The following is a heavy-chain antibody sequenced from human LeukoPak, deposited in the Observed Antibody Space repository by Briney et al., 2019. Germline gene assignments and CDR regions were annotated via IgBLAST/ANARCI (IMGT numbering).Heavy chain of an antibody. V-gene: IGHV4-59*02. CDR3: ARAEGAASHI. Sequence: PSETLSVTCAVSGGSVTTYHWTWIRQPPGKGLEWIGHIHYSGGADYNPSLKSRVSMSLDMSKNHFSLRLTSVTAADTGVYFCARAEGAASHIWGQGTMVSVSS. J-gene: IGHJ3*02. CDR1: GGSVTTYH. CDR2: IHYSGGA. D-gene: IGHD3-16*01.